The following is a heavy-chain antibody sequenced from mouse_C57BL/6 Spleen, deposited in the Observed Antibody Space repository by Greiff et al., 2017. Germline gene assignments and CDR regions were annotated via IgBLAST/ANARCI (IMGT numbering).Heavy chain of an antibody. V-gene: IGHV1-18*01. D-gene: IGHD1-1*01. CDR3: ARRADYCGSSLYYFDY. CDR1: GYTFTDYN. CDR2: INPNNGGT. J-gene: IGHJ2*01. Sequence: EVQLQQSGPELVKPGASVKIPCKASGYTFTDYNMDWVKQSHGKSLEWIGDINPNNGGTIYNQKFKGKATLTVDKSSSTAYMELRSLTSEDTAVYYCARRADYCGSSLYYFDYWGQGTTLTVSS.